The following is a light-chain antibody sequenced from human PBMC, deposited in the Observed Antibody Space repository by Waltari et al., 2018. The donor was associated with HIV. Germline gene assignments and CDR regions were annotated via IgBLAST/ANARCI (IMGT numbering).Light chain of an antibody. CDR2: RND. Sequence: QSLLTPPPSVSGTPGQRVTISCSGSSSNIASKFVYWYQQLPGTAPKLLSYRNDRRPSGVPDRFSGSKSGTSSSLAISGLRSEDEADYYCVAWDDSLSGPVFGGGTKLTVL. CDR1: SSNIASKF. J-gene: IGLJ2*01. V-gene: IGLV1-47*01. CDR3: VAWDDSLSGPV.